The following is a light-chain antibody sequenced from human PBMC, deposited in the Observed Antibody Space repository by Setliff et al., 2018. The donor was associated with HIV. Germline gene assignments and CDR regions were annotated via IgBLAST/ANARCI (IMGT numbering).Light chain of an antibody. J-gene: IGLJ1*01. Sequence: QSVLTQPASVSGSPGQSITISCTGTSNDVGRYDLVSWYQQHPARAPKLIISQATRRPSGVSNRFSGSKSGNTASLTISGLQAEDEADYYCCSNTGSNTYVFGSGTKV. CDR2: QAT. CDR3: CSNTGSNTYV. V-gene: IGLV2-23*01. CDR1: SNDVGRYDL.